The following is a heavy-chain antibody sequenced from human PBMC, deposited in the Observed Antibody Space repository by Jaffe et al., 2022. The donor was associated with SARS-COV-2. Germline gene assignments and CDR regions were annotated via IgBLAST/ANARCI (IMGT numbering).Heavy chain of an antibody. CDR2: IRSKANNYAT. CDR3: TRTAARSGYYYYGMDV. Sequence: EVQLVESGGGLVQPGGSLKLSCAASGFTFSGSAIHWVRQASGKGLEWVGRIRSKANNYATAYAASVKGRFTISRDDSKNTAYLQMNSLKTEDTAVYYCTRTAARSGYYYYGMDVWGQGTTVTVSS. J-gene: IGHJ6*02. D-gene: IGHD6-13*01. V-gene: IGHV3-73*01. CDR1: GFTFSGSA.